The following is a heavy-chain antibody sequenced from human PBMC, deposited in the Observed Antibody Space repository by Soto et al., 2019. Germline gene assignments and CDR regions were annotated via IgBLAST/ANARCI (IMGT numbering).Heavy chain of an antibody. V-gene: IGHV3-23*01. CDR2: ISGSGGST. CDR3: AKGGYCSSLSCYVRGYYYYMDV. Sequence: GGSLRLSCAASGFTFSSYAMSWVRQAPGKGLEWVSAISGSGGSTYYADSVKGRFTISRDNSKNTLYLQMNSLRAEDTAVYYCAKGGYCSSLSCYVRGYYYYMDVCGKGTTGTVSS. D-gene: IGHD2-2*03. CDR1: GFTFSSYA. J-gene: IGHJ6*03.